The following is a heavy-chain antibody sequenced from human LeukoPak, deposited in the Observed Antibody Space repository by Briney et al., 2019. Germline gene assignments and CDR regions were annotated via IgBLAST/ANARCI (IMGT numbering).Heavy chain of an antibody. CDR1: GFTLSNYW. V-gene: IGHV3-74*01. D-gene: IGHD6-19*01. CDR3: ARVGSGWYDFDY. CDR2: IVGDGRIT. Sequence: GGSLRLSCAASGFTLSNYWMHWVRQAPGKGLVWVSHIVGDGRITGYADSVKGRFTISRHNSKNTLYLQMNSLRAEDTAVYYCARVGSGWYDFDYWGQGTLVTVSS. J-gene: IGHJ4*02.